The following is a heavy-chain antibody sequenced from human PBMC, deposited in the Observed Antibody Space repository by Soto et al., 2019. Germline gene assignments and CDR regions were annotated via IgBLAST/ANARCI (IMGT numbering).Heavy chain of an antibody. CDR1: GFTFGDYA. CDR2: SSGSGDIT. J-gene: IGHJ4*02. Sequence: PGGSLRLSCTASGFTFGDYAMSWFRQAPGRGLEWVSGSSGSGDITYYADSVKGRFTISRDNSKTTLHLQMNSLRAEVTAVYYCAKDFGDYGSPSDYWGQGTLVTVSS. D-gene: IGHD4-17*01. V-gene: IGHV3-23*01. CDR3: AKDFGDYGSPSDY.